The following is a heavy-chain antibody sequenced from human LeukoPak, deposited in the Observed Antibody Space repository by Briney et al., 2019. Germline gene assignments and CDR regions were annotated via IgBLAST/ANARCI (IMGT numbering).Heavy chain of an antibody. CDR3: ATEGGIAVAGLDY. V-gene: IGHV1-24*01. CDR2: FDPEDGET. D-gene: IGHD6-19*01. J-gene: IGHJ4*02. CDR1: GYTLTELS. Sequence: ASVNLSCNVSGYTLTELSMHWVRQAPGQGLEWMGGFDPEDGETIYAQKFQGRVTMTEDTSTDTAYMELSSLRSEDTAVYYCATEGGIAVAGLDYWGQGTLVTVSS.